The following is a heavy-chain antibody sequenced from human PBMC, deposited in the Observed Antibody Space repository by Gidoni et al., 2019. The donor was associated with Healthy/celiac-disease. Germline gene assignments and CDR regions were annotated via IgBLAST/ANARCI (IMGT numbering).Heavy chain of an antibody. D-gene: IGHD3-22*01. Sequence: QVQLVQSGAEVKKPGSSVKVSCKASGGTFSSYAISWVRQATGQGLEWMGGIIPIFGTANYAQKFQGRVTITADKSTSTAYMELSSLRSEDTAVYYCASGYYDSSGYPKTYFDYWGQGTLVTVSS. CDR3: ASGYYDSSGYPKTYFDY. CDR1: GGTFSSYA. V-gene: IGHV1-69*06. CDR2: IIPIFGTA. J-gene: IGHJ4*02.